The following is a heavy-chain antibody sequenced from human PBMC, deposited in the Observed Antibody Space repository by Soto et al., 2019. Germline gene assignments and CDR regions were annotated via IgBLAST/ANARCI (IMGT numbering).Heavy chain of an antibody. Sequence: PSETLSLTCTVSGGSISSHYWSWVRQPPGKGLEWIGYLYYTGSTNYNASLKSQVTMSLDTSKNQFSLMLTSVTAADTAVYYCARVGATVTSQALGFDHWGQGILSPSPQ. CDR2: LYYTGST. CDR3: ARVGATVTSQALGFDH. V-gene: IGHV4-59*11. CDR1: GGSISSHY. D-gene: IGHD4-17*01. J-gene: IGHJ4*02.